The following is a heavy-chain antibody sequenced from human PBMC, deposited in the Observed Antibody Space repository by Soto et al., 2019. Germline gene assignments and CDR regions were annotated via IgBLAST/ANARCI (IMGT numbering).Heavy chain of an antibody. J-gene: IGHJ1*01. CDR3: ARGIEGPGEAVAEPEDFQH. CDR1: GYSFTSYW. V-gene: IGHV5-51*01. D-gene: IGHD1-26*01. Sequence: GESLKISCKGSGYSFTSYWIGWVRQMPGKGLEWMGIIYPGDSDTRYSPSFQGQVTISADKSISTAYLQWSSLKASDTAMYYCARGIEGPGEAVAEPEDFQHWGQGTLVTVSS. CDR2: IYPGDSDT.